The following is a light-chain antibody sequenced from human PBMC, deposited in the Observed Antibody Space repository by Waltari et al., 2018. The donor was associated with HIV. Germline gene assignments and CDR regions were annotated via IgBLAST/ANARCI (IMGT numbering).Light chain of an antibody. V-gene: IGLV2-23*02. J-gene: IGLJ2*01. CDR2: EVS. CDR1: SSDVGSYNL. Sequence: QSALTQPASVSGSFGQSITISCTVTSSDVGSYNLVSWYQYHPGKAPKLIIYEVSKRPSGVSNRFSGSNAGNTASLTVSGLQAEDEAHYYCCSYARSGIPFGGGTKLTVL. CDR3: CSYARSGIP.